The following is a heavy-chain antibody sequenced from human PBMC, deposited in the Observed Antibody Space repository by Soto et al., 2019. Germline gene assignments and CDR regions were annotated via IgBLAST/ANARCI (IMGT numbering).Heavy chain of an antibody. Sequence: SETLSLTCTVSGGSISSYYWSWIRQPPGKGLEWSGYIYYSGSTNYNPSLKSRVTISVDTSKNQFSLKLSSVTAADTAVYYCAKDGTPVMTDDYYYYGMDVWGQGTTVTVSS. D-gene: IGHD3-16*01. V-gene: IGHV4-59*12. CDR3: AKDGTPVMTDDYYYYGMDV. CDR1: GGSISSYY. J-gene: IGHJ6*02. CDR2: IYYSGST.